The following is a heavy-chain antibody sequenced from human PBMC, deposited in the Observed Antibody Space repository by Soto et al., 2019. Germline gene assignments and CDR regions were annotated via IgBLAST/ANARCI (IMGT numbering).Heavy chain of an antibody. V-gene: IGHV4-34*01. CDR1: GGSFSGYY. Sequence: KPSETLSLTCAVYGGSFSGYYWSWIRQPPGKGLEWIGEINHSGSTNYNPSLKSRVTISVDTSKNQFSLKLSSVTAADTAVYYCARGLFRPQWLVLDYFDYWGQGTLVTVSS. J-gene: IGHJ4*02. D-gene: IGHD6-19*01. CDR2: INHSGST. CDR3: ARGLFRPQWLVLDYFDY.